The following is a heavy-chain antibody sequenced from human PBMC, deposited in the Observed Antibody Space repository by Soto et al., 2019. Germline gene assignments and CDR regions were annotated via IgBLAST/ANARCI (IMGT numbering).Heavy chain of an antibody. J-gene: IGHJ4*02. CDR3: ARGSDSGYLFDF. Sequence: QVQLVQSGAEVKKPGASVTVSCKASGYTFTSYGITWVRQAPGQGLEWMGRITNYNGNTNYAQKLQRRVTMTTDTSTTTAYLELRSLRSDDTAVYFCARGSDSGYLFDFWGQGTLVTVSS. V-gene: IGHV1-18*01. D-gene: IGHD5-12*01. CDR2: ITNYNGNT. CDR1: GYTFTSYG.